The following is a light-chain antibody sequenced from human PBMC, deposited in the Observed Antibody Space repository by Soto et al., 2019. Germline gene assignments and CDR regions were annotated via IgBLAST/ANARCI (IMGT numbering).Light chain of an antibody. CDR3: QHLNSFPLT. J-gene: IGKJ4*01. CDR1: QGISSH. Sequence: DIQLTQSPSFLSASVGDRVTITCRASQGISSHVAWYQQKPGKAPMLLIYAASTLQIGVPSRFSGSGSGTEFTLTISSLHPEDYATYYCQHLNSFPLTFGGGTTVEIK. V-gene: IGKV1-9*01. CDR2: AAS.